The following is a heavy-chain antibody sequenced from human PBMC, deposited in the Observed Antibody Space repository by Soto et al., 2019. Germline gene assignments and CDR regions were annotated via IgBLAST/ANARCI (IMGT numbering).Heavy chain of an antibody. CDR1: GGSFSGYY. CDR3: ASITPSYSSSSDVRGYNWFDP. CDR2: INHSGST. V-gene: IGHV4-34*01. J-gene: IGHJ5*02. Sequence: SETLSLTCAVYGGSFSGYYWSWIRQPPGKGLEWIGEINHSGSTNYNPSLKSRVTISVDTSKNQFSLKLSSVTAADTAVYCCASITPSYSSSSDVRGYNWFDPWGQGTLVTVSS. D-gene: IGHD6-6*01.